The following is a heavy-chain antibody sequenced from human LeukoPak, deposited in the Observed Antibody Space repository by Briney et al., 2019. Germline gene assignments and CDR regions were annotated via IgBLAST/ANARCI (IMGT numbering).Heavy chain of an antibody. CDR2: IKSKTDGGTT. D-gene: IGHD3-22*01. V-gene: IGHV3-15*01. Sequence: GGSLRLSCAASGFAFNNAWMSWVRQAPGKGLEWVGRIKSKTDGGTTDYAAPVKGRFTISRDDSKNTLYLQMNSLKTEDTAVYYCTTAIAYDSNGQGGQGTLVTVSS. J-gene: IGHJ4*02. CDR3: TTAIAYDSNGQ. CDR1: GFAFNNAW.